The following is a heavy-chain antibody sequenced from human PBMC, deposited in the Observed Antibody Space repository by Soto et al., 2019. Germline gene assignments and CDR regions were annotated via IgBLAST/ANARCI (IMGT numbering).Heavy chain of an antibody. J-gene: IGHJ4*02. Sequence: QVQLVQSGAEVKKPGSSVKVSCQASGGTFSSYAISWLRQAPGQGLEWMGGIIPIFGTANYAQKFQGRVTITAYKSTSTAYMELSSLRSDDTAVYYCARAGSGGFGDYWGQGTLVTVSS. CDR1: GGTFSSYA. CDR2: IIPIFGTA. V-gene: IGHV1-69*06. CDR3: ARAGSGGFGDY. D-gene: IGHD3-10*01.